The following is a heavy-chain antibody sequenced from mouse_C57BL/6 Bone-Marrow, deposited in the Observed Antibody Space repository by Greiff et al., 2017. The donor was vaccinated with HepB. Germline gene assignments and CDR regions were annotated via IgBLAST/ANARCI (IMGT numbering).Heavy chain of an antibody. D-gene: IGHD2-1*01. CDR2: IHPNSGST. J-gene: IGHJ4*01. CDR3: ARGGYGNYEAMDY. V-gene: IGHV1-64*01. Sequence: QVQLQQPGAELVKPGASVKLSCKASGYTFTSYWMHWVKQRPGQGLEWIGMIHPNSGSTNYNEKFKSKATLTVDKSPSTAYMQLSSLTSEDSAVYYCARGGYGNYEAMDYWGQGTSVTVSS. CDR1: GYTFTSYW.